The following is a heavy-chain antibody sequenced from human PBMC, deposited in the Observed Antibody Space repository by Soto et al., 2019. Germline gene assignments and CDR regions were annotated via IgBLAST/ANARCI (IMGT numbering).Heavy chain of an antibody. D-gene: IGHD1-26*01. V-gene: IGHV4-59*01. CDR1: GGSISSYY. CDR2: IYYSGST. Sequence: QVQLQESGPGLVKPSETLSLTCTVSGGSISSYYWSWIRQPPGKGLEWIGYIYYSGSTNYNPSLKSRVTISVETSKNQFSLKLSSVTAADTAVYYCARVGGSYRYFDYWGQGTLVTVSS. CDR3: ARVGGSYRYFDY. J-gene: IGHJ4*02.